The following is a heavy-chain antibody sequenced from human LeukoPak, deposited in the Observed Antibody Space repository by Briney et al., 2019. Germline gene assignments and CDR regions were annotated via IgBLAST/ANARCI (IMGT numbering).Heavy chain of an antibody. V-gene: IGHV5-51*01. CDR3: ARSQVQYYYDSSGYYYFDY. J-gene: IGHJ4*02. CDR2: IYPGDSDT. Sequence: GESLKISCRGSGYSFPIYWIGWVRQLPGKGLEWMGIIYPGDSDTRYSPSFQGQVTISADKSISTAYLQWSSLKASDTATYYCARSQVQYYYDSSGYYYFDYWGQGTLVTVSS. D-gene: IGHD3-22*01. CDR1: GYSFPIYW.